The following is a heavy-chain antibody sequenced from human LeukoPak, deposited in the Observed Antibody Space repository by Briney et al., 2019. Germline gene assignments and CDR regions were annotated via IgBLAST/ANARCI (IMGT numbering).Heavy chain of an antibody. V-gene: IGHV3-23*01. CDR3: AKDLSIFGVVISHDY. J-gene: IGHJ4*02. D-gene: IGHD3-3*01. CDR1: GFTFSSYA. Sequence: GRSLRLSCAASGFTFSSYAMSWVRQAPGKGLEWVSAISGSGGSTYYADSVKGRFTISRDNSKNTLYLQMNSLRAEDTAVYYCAKDLSIFGVVISHDYWGQGTLVTVSS. CDR2: ISGSGGST.